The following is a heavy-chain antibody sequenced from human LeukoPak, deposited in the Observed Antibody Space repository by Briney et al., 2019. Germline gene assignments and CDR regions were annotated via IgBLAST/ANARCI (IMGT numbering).Heavy chain of an antibody. CDR1: GYTFTSYY. V-gene: IGHV1-46*01. CDR2: INPSGGST. D-gene: IGHD2-2*01. J-gene: IGHJ4*02. Sequence: ASVKVSCKASGYTFTSYYMHWVRQAPGQGLEWMGTINPSGGSTSYAQKFQGRVTMTRDTSISTAYMELSRLRSDDTAVYYCAREASRLPAVNDYWGQGTLVTVSS. CDR3: AREASRLPAVNDY.